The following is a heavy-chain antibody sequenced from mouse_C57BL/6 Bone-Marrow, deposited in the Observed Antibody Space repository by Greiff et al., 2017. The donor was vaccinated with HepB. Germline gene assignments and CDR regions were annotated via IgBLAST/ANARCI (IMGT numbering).Heavy chain of an antibody. D-gene: IGHD1-1*01. CDR2: IDPENGDT. CDR1: GFNIKDDY. V-gene: IGHV14-4*01. J-gene: IGHJ2*01. Sequence: EVKLQESGAELVRPGASVKLSCTASGFNIKDDYMHWVKQRPEQGLEWIGWIDPENGDTEYASKFQGKATITADTSSNTAYLQLSSLPSEDTAVYYCTTRGFITHYWGQGTTLTVSS. CDR3: TTRGFITHY.